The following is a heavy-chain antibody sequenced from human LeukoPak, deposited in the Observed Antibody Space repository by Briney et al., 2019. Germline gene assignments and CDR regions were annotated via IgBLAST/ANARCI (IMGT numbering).Heavy chain of an antibody. J-gene: IGHJ4*02. Sequence: TSETLSLTCTASGGSIGSYFWSWIRQPAGKGLEWIGRIYSSGTTNYNPSLKSRVTMSADTSKNQFSLKLTSVTAADTAVYYCAREVSGFDYWGQGTLVTVSS. V-gene: IGHV4-4*07. CDR3: AREVSGFDY. CDR2: IYSSGTT. D-gene: IGHD5/OR15-5a*01. CDR1: GGSIGSYF.